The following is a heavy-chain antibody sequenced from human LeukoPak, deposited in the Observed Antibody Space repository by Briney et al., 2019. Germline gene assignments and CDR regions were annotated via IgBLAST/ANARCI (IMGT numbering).Heavy chain of an antibody. V-gene: IGHV1-45*02. J-gene: IGHJ3*02. CDR1: GYTFTYRY. CDR2: ITPFNANT. Sequence: ASVKVSCKASGYTFTYRYLHWVRQAPGQALEWMGWITPFNANTNYAQKFQDRVTITRDRSMSTAYMQLSSLRSEDTAVYFCVNGDHAFHIWGQGTVVTVSS. CDR3: VNGDHAFHI.